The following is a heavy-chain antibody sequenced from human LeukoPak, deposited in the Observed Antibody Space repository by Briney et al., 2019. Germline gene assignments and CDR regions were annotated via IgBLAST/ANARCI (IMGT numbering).Heavy chain of an antibody. V-gene: IGHV4-34*01. CDR2: INHSGST. CDR3: ARGPPRTWELPPDYYFDY. CDR1: GGSFSGYY. D-gene: IGHD1-26*01. Sequence: SETLSLTCAVYGGSFSGYYWSWIRQPPGEGLEWIGEINHSGSTNYNPSLKSRVTISVDTSKNKFSLKLSSVTAADTAVYYCARGPPRTWELPPDYYFDYWGQGTLVTVSS. J-gene: IGHJ4*02.